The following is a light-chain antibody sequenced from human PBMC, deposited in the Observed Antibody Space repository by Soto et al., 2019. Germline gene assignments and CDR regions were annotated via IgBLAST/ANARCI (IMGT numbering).Light chain of an antibody. CDR3: QQSYRIPWT. Sequence: DIQMTQSPSSLSASVGDRVTITCRASQSISSYVNWYQQRPGKAPKVLLYGASSLQSGVPSRFSGTGYGTDFTLTVSNLQPDDFATYYCQQSYRIPWTFGQGTRVEIK. V-gene: IGKV1-39*01. J-gene: IGKJ1*01. CDR2: GAS. CDR1: QSISSY.